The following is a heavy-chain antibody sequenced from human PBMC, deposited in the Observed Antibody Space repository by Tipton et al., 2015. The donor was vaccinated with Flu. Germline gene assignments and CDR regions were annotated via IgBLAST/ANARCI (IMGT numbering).Heavy chain of an antibody. D-gene: IGHD3-22*01. V-gene: IGHV4-4*07. Sequence: TLSLTCNVSGGSINRYYWSWIRQSVGKGPEWIGRTHTNGNTNYNSSFGSRLTMSVDTSKSQFSMTLTSVTVADTAVYYCASGNFYDSSGYFAFWGQGILVTGSS. J-gene: IGHJ4*02. CDR3: ASGNFYDSSGYFAF. CDR1: GGSINRYY. CDR2: THTNGNT.